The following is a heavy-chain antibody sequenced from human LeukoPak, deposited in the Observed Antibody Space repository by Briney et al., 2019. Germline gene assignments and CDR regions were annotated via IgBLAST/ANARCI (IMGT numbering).Heavy chain of an antibody. Sequence: GGSLRLSCAASGITVSTNYMSWVRQAPGKGLEWVSIIYSGGATYYADSVKGRFTISRENSKNTLWLQMNSLRAEDTAVYYCARLLDCSSTSCYYAYAFDIWGQGTMVTVSS. D-gene: IGHD2-2*01. V-gene: IGHV3-66*04. CDR1: GITVSTNY. CDR3: ARLLDCSSTSCYYAYAFDI. CDR2: IYSGGAT. J-gene: IGHJ3*02.